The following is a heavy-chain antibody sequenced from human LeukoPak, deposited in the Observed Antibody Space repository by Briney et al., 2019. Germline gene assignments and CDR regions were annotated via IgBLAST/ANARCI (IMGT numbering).Heavy chain of an antibody. J-gene: IGHJ5*02. CDR2: VNIDGSIT. V-gene: IGHV3-74*01. Sequence: PVRSLRLSCAASGFTFSNFWMHWVRQGPGKGLWWGSRVNIDGSITSYADSVKGRFTISRDNAKNTLYLQMNSLRAEDTAVYYCARVNGGTRFDPWGQGTLVTVSS. CDR3: ARVNGGTRFDP. D-gene: IGHD4-23*01. CDR1: GFTFSNFW.